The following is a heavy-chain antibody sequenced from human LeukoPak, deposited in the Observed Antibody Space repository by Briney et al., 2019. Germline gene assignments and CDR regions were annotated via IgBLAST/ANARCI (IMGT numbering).Heavy chain of an antibody. CDR1: GFTFSNAW. J-gene: IGHJ4*02. CDR3: TTDKGYYDFWSGYPSNSGGPAQNAEFDY. CDR2: IKSKTDGGTT. D-gene: IGHD3-3*01. V-gene: IGHV3-15*01. Sequence: GGSLRLSCAASGFTFSNAWMSWVRQAPGKGLEWVGRIKSKTDGGTTDYAAPVKGRFTISRDDSKNTLYLQMNSLKTEDTAVYYCTTDKGYYDFWSGYPSNSGGPAQNAEFDYWGQGTLVTVSS.